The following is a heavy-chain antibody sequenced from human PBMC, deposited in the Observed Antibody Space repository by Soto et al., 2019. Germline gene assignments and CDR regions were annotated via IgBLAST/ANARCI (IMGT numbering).Heavy chain of an antibody. V-gene: IGHV3-21*01. CDR3: ARDSLAARPLNYYYYGMDV. J-gene: IGHJ6*02. CDR1: GFTFSSYS. D-gene: IGHD6-6*01. Sequence: GGSLRLSCAASGFTFSSYSMNWVRQAPGKGLEWVSSISSSSSYIYYADSVKGRFTISRDNAKNSLYLQMNSLRAEDTAVYYCARDSLAARPLNYYYYGMDVWGQGTTVTVSS. CDR2: ISSSSSYI.